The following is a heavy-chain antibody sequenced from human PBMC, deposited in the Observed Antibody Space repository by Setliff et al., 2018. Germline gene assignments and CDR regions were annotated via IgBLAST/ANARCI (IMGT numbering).Heavy chain of an antibody. CDR3: ARLPSTGSAFFQH. V-gene: IGHV5-51*03. Sequence: GESLKISCATSGYNFNSHWIAWVRQVSGGGLEWMGLIFPADSETRYSPSFQGQFTMSVDTSINTAYLQWNSLKASDTALYFCARLPSTGSAFFQHWGQGTLVTVSS. J-gene: IGHJ1*01. CDR1: GYNFNSHW. CDR2: IFPADSET. D-gene: IGHD1-1*01.